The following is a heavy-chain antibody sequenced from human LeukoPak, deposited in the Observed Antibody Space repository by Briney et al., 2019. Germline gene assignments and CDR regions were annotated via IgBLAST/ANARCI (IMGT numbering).Heavy chain of an antibody. J-gene: IGHJ4*02. CDR3: AKDLTFYDWNYSY. D-gene: IGHD1-7*01. CDR2: ISGSGGST. CDR1: GFTFSSYA. Sequence: GGSLGLSCAASGFTFSSYAMSWVRQAPGKGLEWVSAISGSGGSTYYADSVKGRFTISRDDSKNTLYLQMNSLRAEDTAVYYCAKDLTFYDWNYSYWGQGTLVTVSS. V-gene: IGHV3-23*01.